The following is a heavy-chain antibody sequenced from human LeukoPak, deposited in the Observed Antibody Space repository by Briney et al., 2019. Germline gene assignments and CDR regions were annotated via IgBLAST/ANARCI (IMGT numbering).Heavy chain of an antibody. CDR2: ISYDGSNK. Sequence: PGRSLRLSCAASGFTFSSYAMHWVRQAPGKGLEWVAVISYDGSNKYYADSVKGRFTISRDNSKNTLYLQMNSLRAEDTAVYYCARARYYYDSSGLDYWGQGTLVTVSS. J-gene: IGHJ4*02. CDR3: ARARYYYDSSGLDY. CDR1: GFTFSSYA. V-gene: IGHV3-30-3*01. D-gene: IGHD3-22*01.